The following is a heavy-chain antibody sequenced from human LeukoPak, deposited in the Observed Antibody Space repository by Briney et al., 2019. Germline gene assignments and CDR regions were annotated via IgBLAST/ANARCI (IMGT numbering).Heavy chain of an antibody. V-gene: IGHV3-74*01. D-gene: IGHD6-19*01. CDR2: IISDGSRI. Sequence: PGGSLRLSCAASGFTFSSYWMHWVRQAPGKGLVWVSRIISDGSRIGYADSVKGRFSISRDNAKNKLYLQMNSLRAEDTAVYYCAREDVNIAVAASGPFDIWGQGTMVTVSS. J-gene: IGHJ3*02. CDR1: GFTFSSYW. CDR3: AREDVNIAVAASGPFDI.